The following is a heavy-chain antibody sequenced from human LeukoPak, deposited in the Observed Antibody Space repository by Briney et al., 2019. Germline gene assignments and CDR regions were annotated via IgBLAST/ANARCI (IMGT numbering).Heavy chain of an antibody. CDR2: ISGSGGST. V-gene: IGHV3-23*01. CDR3: ARDTRRYSGSYLNLDY. J-gene: IGHJ4*02. D-gene: IGHD1-26*01. Sequence: GGSLRLSCAASGFTFSSYAMSWVRQAPGKGLEWVSAISGSGGSTYYADSVKGRFTISRDNSKNTLYLQMNSLRAEDTAVYYCARDTRRYSGSYLNLDYWGQGTLVTVSS. CDR1: GFTFSSYA.